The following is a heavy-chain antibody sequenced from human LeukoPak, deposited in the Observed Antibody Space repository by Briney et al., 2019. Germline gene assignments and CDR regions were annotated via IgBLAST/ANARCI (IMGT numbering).Heavy chain of an antibody. J-gene: IGHJ4*02. D-gene: IGHD3-3*01. V-gene: IGHV1-8*01. CDR1: GYTFTSYD. CDR3: ARAPTRLTTFGVVISLDY. CDR2: MNPNSGNT. Sequence: ASVKVSCKASGYTFTSYDINWVRQATGQGLEWMGWMNPNSGNTGYAQKFQGRVTMTRNTSISTAYMELSSLRSEDTAVYYCARAPTRLTTFGVVISLDYWGQGTLVTVSS.